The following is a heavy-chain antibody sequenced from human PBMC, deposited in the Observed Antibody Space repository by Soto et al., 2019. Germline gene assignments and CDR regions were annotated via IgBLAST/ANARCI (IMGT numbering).Heavy chain of an antibody. V-gene: IGHV3-23*01. CDR2: ISAGGGST. J-gene: IGHJ3*02. CDR1: GCTFSTYA. CDR3: AHPRGYGVFDAYDI. D-gene: IGHD4-17*01. Sequence: GGSLRLSCAASGCTFSTYAMSWVRQAPGKGLEWVSAISAGGGSTYYADSVKGRFTISTDNSINTLYMQMNSLRTEDTAVYYWAHPRGYGVFDAYDIWGQGAMVTVSS.